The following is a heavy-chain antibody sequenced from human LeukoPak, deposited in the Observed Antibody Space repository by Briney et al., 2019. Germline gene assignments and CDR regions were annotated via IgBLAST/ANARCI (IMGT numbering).Heavy chain of an antibody. CDR3: AKRGVVIRVILVGFHKEAYYFDS. V-gene: IGHV3-23*01. CDR2: ISDSGGRT. Sequence: GGSPRLSCAASGFIFSNYAMHWVRQAPGKGLEWVAGISDSGGRTNYADSVKGRFTISRDNPKNTLYLQMNSLRAEDTAVYFCAKRGVVIRVILVGFHKEAYYFDSWGQGALVTVSS. D-gene: IGHD3-22*01. J-gene: IGHJ4*02. CDR1: GFIFSNYA.